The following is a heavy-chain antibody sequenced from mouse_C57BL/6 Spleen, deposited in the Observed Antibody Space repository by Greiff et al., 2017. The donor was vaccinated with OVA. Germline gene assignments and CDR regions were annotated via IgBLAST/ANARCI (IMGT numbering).Heavy chain of an antibody. CDR2: ISSGSSTI. V-gene: IGHV5-17*01. Sequence: DVKLVESGGGLVKPGGSLKLSCAASGFTFSDYGMHWVRQAPEKGLEWVAYISSGSSTIYYADTVKGRFTIFRDNAKNTLFLQMTSLRSEDTAMYYCAREGDYGSSYKGVYYYAMDYWGQGTSVTVSS. CDR3: AREGDYGSSYKGVYYYAMDY. J-gene: IGHJ4*01. CDR1: GFTFSDYG. D-gene: IGHD1-1*01.